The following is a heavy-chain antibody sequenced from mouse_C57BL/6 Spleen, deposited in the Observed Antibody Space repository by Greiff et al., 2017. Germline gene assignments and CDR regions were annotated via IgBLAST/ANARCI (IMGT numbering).Heavy chain of an antibody. D-gene: IGHD3-2*02. V-gene: IGHV1-55*01. CDR2: IYPGSGST. CDR1: GYTFTSYW. Sequence: QVQLQQPGAALVKPGASVEMSCKASGYTFTSYWLTWVKQRPGQGLEWIGDIYPGSGSTNYNEKFKSKATLTVDTSSSTAYMQLSSLTSEDSAVYYCARRLPVFDYWGQGTTLTVSS. J-gene: IGHJ2*01. CDR3: ARRLPVFDY.